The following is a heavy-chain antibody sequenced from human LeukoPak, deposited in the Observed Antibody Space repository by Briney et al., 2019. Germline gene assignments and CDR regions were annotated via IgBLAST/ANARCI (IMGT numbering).Heavy chain of an antibody. V-gene: IGHV4-4*07. Sequence: SETLSLTCTVSGGSISSYYWSWIRQPAGKGLEWIGRIYTSGSTNYNPSLKSRVTMSVDTSKNQFSLKLSSVTAADTAVYYCARCPRVDYGDYLPGPLDFDYWGQGTLVTVSS. D-gene: IGHD4-17*01. CDR2: IYTSGST. CDR3: ARCPRVDYGDYLPGPLDFDY. J-gene: IGHJ4*02. CDR1: GGSISSYY.